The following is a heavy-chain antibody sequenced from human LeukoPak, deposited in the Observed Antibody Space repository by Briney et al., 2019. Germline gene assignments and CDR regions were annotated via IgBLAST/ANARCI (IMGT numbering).Heavy chain of an antibody. CDR3: ANYDGAPRS. J-gene: IGHJ4*02. V-gene: IGHV4-61*08. D-gene: IGHD3-16*01. CDR1: GGSISSGGSY. CDR2: IYYTGTT. Sequence: SQTLSLTCNVSGGSISSGGSYWSWIRQHPGKGLEWIGFIYYTGTTNYNPSLKSRVTISVDTSNNQFSLKLSSVTAADTAVYYCANYDGAPRSWGQGTLVTVSS.